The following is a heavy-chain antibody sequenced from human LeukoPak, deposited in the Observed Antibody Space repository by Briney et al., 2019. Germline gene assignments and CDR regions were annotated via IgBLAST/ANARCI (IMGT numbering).Heavy chain of an antibody. V-gene: IGHV3-21*01. CDR2: ISRSGRDI. Sequence: GGSLRLSCVASGFTFGTYAMNWVRQAPGKGLEWVSSISRSGRDIYYADSVRGRFTISRDNAKNSLYLQMNSLRDEDTAVYYCARDFRFAVDYWGQGTLVTVSS. CDR3: ARDFRFAVDY. CDR1: GFTFGTYA. J-gene: IGHJ4*02.